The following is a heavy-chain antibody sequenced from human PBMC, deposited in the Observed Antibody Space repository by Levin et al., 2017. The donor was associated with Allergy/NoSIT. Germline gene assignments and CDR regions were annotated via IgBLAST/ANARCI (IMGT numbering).Heavy chain of an antibody. CDR1: GFTFSSYG. CDR3: AKDSGSSGSSSSWYY. V-gene: IGHV3-23*01. Sequence: GESLKISCAASGFTFSSYGMSWVRQAPGKGLEWVSAISGSGGSTYYADSVKGRFTISRDNSKNTLYLQMNSLRAEDTAVYYCAKDSGSSGSSSSWYYWGQGTLVTVSS. CDR2: ISGSGGST. J-gene: IGHJ4*02. D-gene: IGHD6-13*01.